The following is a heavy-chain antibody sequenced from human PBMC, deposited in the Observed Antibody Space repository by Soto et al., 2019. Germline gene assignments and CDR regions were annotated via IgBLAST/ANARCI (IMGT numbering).Heavy chain of an antibody. V-gene: IGHV1-18*01. CDR1: GYTFTSYG. CDR3: ASASPPLYY. CDR2: ISAYNGNT. J-gene: IGHJ4*02. Sequence: QVQLVQSGAEVKKPGASVKVSCKASGYTFTSYGISWVRQAPGQGLEWMGWISAYNGNTKYAQKLQGRVTMTTDTSTTTAYMVLRRLSSHDTAVYSSASASPPLYYCPQGTLVTVSS.